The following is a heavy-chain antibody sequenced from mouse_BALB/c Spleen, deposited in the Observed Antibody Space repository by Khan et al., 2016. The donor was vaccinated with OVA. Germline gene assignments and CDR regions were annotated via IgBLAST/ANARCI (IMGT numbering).Heavy chain of an antibody. J-gene: IGHJ3*01. D-gene: IGHD1-2*01. CDR1: GFSLTSYG. Sequence: VQLQESGPGLVAPSQSLSITCTVSGFSLTSYGVHWVRQPPGKGLVWLGIIWAGGSTNYNSARMSRLSISKDNSKSQVFLKMNSLQTDDTAMYYCARDTTATPYWGQGTLFTVYA. V-gene: IGHV2-9*02. CDR2: IWAGGST. CDR3: ARDTTATPY.